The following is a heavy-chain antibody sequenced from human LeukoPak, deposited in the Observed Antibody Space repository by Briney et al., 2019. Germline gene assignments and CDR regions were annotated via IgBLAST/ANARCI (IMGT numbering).Heavy chain of an antibody. J-gene: IGHJ6*03. V-gene: IGHV3-15*01. CDR3: TTPSDYDILTGYYKGRGAYYYYYYMDV. Sequence: GGSLRLSCAASGLTVSSNCMSWVRQAPGKGLEWVGRIKSKTDGGTTDYAAPVKGRFTISRDDSKNTLYLQMNSLKTEDTAVYYCTTPSDYDILTGYYKGRGAYYYYYYMDVWGKGTTVTISS. CDR2: IKSKTDGGTT. D-gene: IGHD3-9*01. CDR1: GLTVSSNC.